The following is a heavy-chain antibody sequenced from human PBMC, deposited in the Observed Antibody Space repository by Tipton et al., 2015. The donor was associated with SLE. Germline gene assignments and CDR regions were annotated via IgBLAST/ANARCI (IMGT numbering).Heavy chain of an antibody. CDR3: ARVDYYGSGDYYYGMDV. CDR1: GGSFSGYY. CDR2: INHSGST. V-gene: IGHV4-34*01. J-gene: IGHJ6*02. Sequence: TLSLTCAVYGGSFSGYYWSWIRQPPGKGLEWIGEINHSGSTNYNPSLKSRVTISVDTSKNQFSLKLSSVTAADTAVYYCARVDYYGSGDYYYGMDVWGQGTTVTVSS. D-gene: IGHD3-10*01.